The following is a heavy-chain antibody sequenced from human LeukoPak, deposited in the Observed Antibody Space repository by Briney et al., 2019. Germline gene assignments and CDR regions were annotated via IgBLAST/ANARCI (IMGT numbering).Heavy chain of an antibody. Sequence: ASVKVSCKASGGTFSSYAISWVRQAPGQGLEWMGGIIPILGTANYAQKFQGRVTITADESTSTAYMELSSLRSEDTAVYYCVGYCSSTSCYASLYWGQGTLVTVSS. CDR1: GGTFSSYA. CDR3: VGYCSSTSCYASLY. V-gene: IGHV1-69*13. CDR2: IIPILGTA. D-gene: IGHD2-2*01. J-gene: IGHJ4*02.